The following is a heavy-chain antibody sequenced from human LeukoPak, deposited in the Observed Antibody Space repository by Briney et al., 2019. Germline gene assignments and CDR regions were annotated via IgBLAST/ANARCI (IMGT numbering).Heavy chain of an antibody. V-gene: IGHV1-2*02. Sequence: GASVRISCKSSGYTFTGHFIHWVRQAPGQGLEWMGWINPKSGSTNYPQHFQGRIAMTRDTSISTAYMELSSLRSDDTATYFCARDRADEYSSGSYVSFDPWGRRTLLTLSS. D-gene: IGHD3-10*01. CDR3: ARDRADEYSSGSYVSFDP. CDR1: GYTFTGHF. J-gene: IGHJ5*02. CDR2: INPKSGST.